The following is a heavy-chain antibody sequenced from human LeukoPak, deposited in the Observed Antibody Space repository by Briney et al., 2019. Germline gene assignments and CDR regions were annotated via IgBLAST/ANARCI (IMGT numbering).Heavy chain of an antibody. CDR1: GFTFSNYA. Sequence: GGSLRLSCAASGFTFSNYAMSWVRQAPGKGLDWVSAISTSGGDTFYPDSVRGRFSISRDNSKNTLYLQMNSLRAEDTALYYCVRVNADYYFDSWGQGTLVTVSS. J-gene: IGHJ4*02. CDR3: VRVNADYYFDS. D-gene: IGHD4-17*01. V-gene: IGHV3-23*01. CDR2: ISTSGGDT.